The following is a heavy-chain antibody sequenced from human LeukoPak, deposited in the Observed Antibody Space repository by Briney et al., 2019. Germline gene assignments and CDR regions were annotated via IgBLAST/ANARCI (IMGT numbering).Heavy chain of an antibody. D-gene: IGHD3-10*01. V-gene: IGHV3-7*01. J-gene: IGHJ6*03. Sequence: QHGGSLRLSCAASGFTFSSYWMSWVRQAPGKGLEWVANIKQDGSEKYYVDSVKGRFTISRDNAKNSLYLQVNSLRAEDTAVYYCAITGITMVRGVTPYYYYYMDVWGKGTTVTISS. CDR3: AITGITMVRGVTPYYYYYMDV. CDR1: GFTFSSYW. CDR2: IKQDGSEK.